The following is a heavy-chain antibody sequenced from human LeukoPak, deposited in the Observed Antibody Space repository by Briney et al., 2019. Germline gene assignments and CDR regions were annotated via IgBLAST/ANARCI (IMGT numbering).Heavy chain of an antibody. CDR2: ISYDGSNK. CDR3: ARSGPAVFRGFSQWLFPFEENWYFDL. J-gene: IGHJ2*01. D-gene: IGHD6-19*01. CDR1: GFTFSSYA. V-gene: IGHV3-30*04. Sequence: GGSLRLACAASGFTFSSYAMHWVRQAPGKGLEWVGVISYDGSNKYYADSVKGRFTISRDNSKNTLYLQMNSLRAEDTAVYYCARSGPAVFRGFSQWLFPFEENWYFDLWGRGTLVTVSS.